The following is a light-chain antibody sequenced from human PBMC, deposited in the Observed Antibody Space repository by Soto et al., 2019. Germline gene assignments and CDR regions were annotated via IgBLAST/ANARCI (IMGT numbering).Light chain of an antibody. CDR3: QQADSFPLT. CDR2: GAS. Sequence: DIQMTQSPSSVSASIGDTVTITCRASQDISTLLAWYQQKPGKAPKLLIYGASTLESGVPSRFSGRGSGTDFTLTISSLQPEDVATYFCQQADSFPLTFGGGTKVEMK. V-gene: IGKV1D-12*01. CDR1: QDISTL. J-gene: IGKJ4*02.